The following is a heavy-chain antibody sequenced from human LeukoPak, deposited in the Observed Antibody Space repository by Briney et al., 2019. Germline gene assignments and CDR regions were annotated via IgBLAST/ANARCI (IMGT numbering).Heavy chain of an antibody. V-gene: IGHV1-18*01. CDR2: ISAYNGNT. J-gene: IGHJ4*02. Sequence: ASVKVSCKASGYTFTSYGISWVRQAPGQGLEWMGWISAYNGNTNYAQKLQGRVTMTRDTSTSTVYMELSSLRSEDTAVYYCASEPSVVAATAPVGYWGQGTLVTVSS. CDR3: ASEPSVVAATAPVGY. CDR1: GYTFTSYG. D-gene: IGHD2-15*01.